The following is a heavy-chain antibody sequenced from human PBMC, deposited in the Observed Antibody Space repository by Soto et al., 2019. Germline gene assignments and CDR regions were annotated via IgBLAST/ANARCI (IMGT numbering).Heavy chain of an antibody. V-gene: IGHV5-51*01. D-gene: IGHD3-10*01. CDR3: ARHQITMVRGVINYYYYYMDV. CDR1: GYSFTRYW. Sequence: GESLKISCKGSGYSFTRYWIGWVRQMPGKGLEWMGIIYPGDSDTRYSPSFQGQVTISADKSISTAYLQWSSLKASDTAMYYCARHQITMVRGVINYYYYYMDVWGKGTTVTVSS. J-gene: IGHJ6*03. CDR2: IYPGDSDT.